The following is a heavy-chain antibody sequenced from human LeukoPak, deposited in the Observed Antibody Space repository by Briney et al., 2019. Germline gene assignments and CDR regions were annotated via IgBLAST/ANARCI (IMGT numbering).Heavy chain of an antibody. V-gene: IGHV3-48*03. D-gene: IGHD6-13*01. CDR1: GFTFSSYE. J-gene: IGHJ4*02. Sequence: GGSLRLSCAASGFTFSSYEMNWVRQAPGKGLERVSYISSSGSTIYYADSVKGRFTISRDNAKNSLYLQMNSLRAEDTAVYYCARERIAAAYYFDYWGQGTLVTVSS. CDR3: ARERIAAAYYFDY. CDR2: ISSSGSTI.